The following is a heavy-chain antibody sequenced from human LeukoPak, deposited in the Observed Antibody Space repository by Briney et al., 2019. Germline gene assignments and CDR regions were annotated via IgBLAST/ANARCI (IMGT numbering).Heavy chain of an antibody. CDR2: ISTSLPT. V-gene: IGHV4-4*07. D-gene: IGHD3-10*01. CDR3: ARGYGSGSYST. J-gene: IGHJ5*02. Sequence: SETLSLTCTVSGVSTSSGYWSWIRQPAGKGLEWMGRISTSLPTYYNPSLKSRVAMSLDTSENHFSPRLNSVTAADTAVYYCARGYGSGSYSTWGQGTLVTVSS. CDR1: GVSTSSGY.